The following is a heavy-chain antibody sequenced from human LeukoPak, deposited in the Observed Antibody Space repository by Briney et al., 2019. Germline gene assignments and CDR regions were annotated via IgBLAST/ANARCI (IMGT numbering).Heavy chain of an antibody. D-gene: IGHD3-3*01. CDR1: GXTFTSSA. J-gene: IGHJ4*02. V-gene: IGHV1-58*02. CDR2: IVVGSGNT. Sequence: XSGXTFTSSAMQWVRQARGQRLEWIGWIVVGSGNTNYAQKFQERVTITRDMSTSTAYMEPSSLRSEDTAVYYCAAVANDFWSGYYSDYWGQGTLVTVSS. CDR3: AAVANDFWSGYYSDY.